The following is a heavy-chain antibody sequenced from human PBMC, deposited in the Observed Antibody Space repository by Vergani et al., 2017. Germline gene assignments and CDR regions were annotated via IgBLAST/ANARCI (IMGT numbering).Heavy chain of an antibody. J-gene: IGHJ3*01. V-gene: IGHV4-59*01. D-gene: IGHD6-13*01. Sequence: QVQLQESGPGLVKPSETLSLTCTVSGGSISSYYWSWIRQPPGKGLEWIGYIYYSGSTNYNPSLKSRVTISVDTSKNQFSLKLSSVTAADTAVYYCARLAAENAMDVWSQGTMVTVSS. CDR3: ARLAAENAMDV. CDR2: IYYSGST. CDR1: GGSISSYY.